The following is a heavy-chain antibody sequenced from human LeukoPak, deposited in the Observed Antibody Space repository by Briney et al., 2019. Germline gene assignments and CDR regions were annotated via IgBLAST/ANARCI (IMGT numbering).Heavy chain of an antibody. Sequence: GGSLRLSCAASGFTFSSYAMSWVRQAPGKGLEWVSSISGSGGSTYYADPVKGRFTISRDNSKNTLYLQMNSLRVEDTAVYYCAKSLQGYCTSMNCPPSDYWGQGTLVTVSS. J-gene: IGHJ4*02. V-gene: IGHV3-23*01. CDR3: AKSLQGYCTSMNCPPSDY. CDR2: ISGSGGST. CDR1: GFTFSSYA. D-gene: IGHD2-2*01.